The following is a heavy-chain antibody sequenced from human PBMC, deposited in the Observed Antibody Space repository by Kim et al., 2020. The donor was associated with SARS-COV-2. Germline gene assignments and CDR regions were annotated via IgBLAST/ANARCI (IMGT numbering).Heavy chain of an antibody. D-gene: IGHD3-10*01. CDR1: EFTFSSYA. V-gene: IGHV3-23*01. CDR3: AKYYASGRRFFDY. CDR2: ISSGGTT. J-gene: IGHJ4*02. Sequence: GGSLRLSCAASEFTFSSYAMTWVRQAPGKGLEWVSVISSGGTTYYADSVKGRFSISRDNSKNTLYLQMNSLRGDDTATYYCAKYYASGRRFFDYWGQGTLVTVSS.